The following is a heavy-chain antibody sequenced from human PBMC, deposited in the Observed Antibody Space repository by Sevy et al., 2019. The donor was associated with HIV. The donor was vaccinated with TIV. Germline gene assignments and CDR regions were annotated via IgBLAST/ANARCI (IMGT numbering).Heavy chain of an antibody. CDR2: IKQDGSEK. CDR3: ARDLKAVGISYYFDY. CDR1: GFTFSSYW. J-gene: IGHJ4*02. D-gene: IGHD6-19*01. Sequence: GGCLRLSCAASGFTFSSYWMSWVRQAPGKGLEWLANIKQDGSEKYYVDSVKGRFTISRDNAKNSLYLQMNSLRAEDAAGPSCARDLKAVGISYYFDYWGQGTLVTVSS. V-gene: IGHV3-7*01.